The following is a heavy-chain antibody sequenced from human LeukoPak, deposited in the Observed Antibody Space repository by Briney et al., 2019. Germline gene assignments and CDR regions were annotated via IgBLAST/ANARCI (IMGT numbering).Heavy chain of an antibody. D-gene: IGHD3-10*01. J-gene: IGHJ4*02. CDR1: GFTFSSFS. Sequence: GGSLRLSCAASGFTFSSFSMNWVRQAPGKGLEWVAYISTSSSVIFYADSVKGRFTISRDNAKNSLYLQMNSLRAEDTAVYYCAGGSGSYYILDYWGQGTLVTVSS. CDR3: AGGSGSYYILDY. V-gene: IGHV3-48*01. CDR2: ISTSSSVI.